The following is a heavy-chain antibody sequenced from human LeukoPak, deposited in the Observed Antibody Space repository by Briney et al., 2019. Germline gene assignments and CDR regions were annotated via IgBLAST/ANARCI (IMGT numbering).Heavy chain of an antibody. CDR3: AREFDGGNSDWFDP. J-gene: IGHJ5*02. CDR1: GYTFTDYY. D-gene: IGHD4-23*01. Sequence: ASVKVSCKASGYTFTDYYMHWVRQAPGQGLEWMGWISAYNGNTNYAQKLQGRVTMTTDTSTSTAYMELRSLRSDDTAVYYCAREFDGGNSDWFDPWGQGTLVTVSS. CDR2: ISAYNGNT. V-gene: IGHV1-18*04.